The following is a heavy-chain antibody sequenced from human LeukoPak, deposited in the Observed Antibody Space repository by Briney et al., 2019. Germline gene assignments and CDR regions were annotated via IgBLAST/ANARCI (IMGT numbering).Heavy chain of an antibody. Sequence: SETLSLTCAVYGGSFSGYYWSWIRQPPGKGLEWIGYIYYSGSTNYNPSLKSRVTISVDTSKNQFSLKLSSVTAADTAVYYCARRMNMDVWGQGTTVTVSS. V-gene: IGHV4-59*08. CDR2: IYYSGST. CDR1: GGSFSGYY. J-gene: IGHJ6*02. CDR3: ARRMNMDV.